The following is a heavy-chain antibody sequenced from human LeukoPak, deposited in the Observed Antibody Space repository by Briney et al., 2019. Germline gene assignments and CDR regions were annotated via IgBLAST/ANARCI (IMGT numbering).Heavy chain of an antibody. CDR1: VDSISNYY. V-gene: IGHV4-59*01. CDR3: AREVPGYYGSGTYHIVGTYFDN. J-gene: IGHJ4*02. D-gene: IGHD3-10*01. CDR2: IYYSGIT. Sequence: PSETLRLTCTVSVDSISNYYWSWVRQPPGKGLEWVAYIYYSGITNYNPSLKRRVTTSVDTTKNQFFLKLSSVTAADTAVYYCAREVPGYYGSGTYHIVGTYFDNWGQGTLVTVSS.